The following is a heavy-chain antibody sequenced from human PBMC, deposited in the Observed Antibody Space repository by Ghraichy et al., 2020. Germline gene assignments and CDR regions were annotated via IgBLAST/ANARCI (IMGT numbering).Heavy chain of an antibody. CDR1: GFTVSSNY. V-gene: IGHV3-66*01. Sequence: LSLTCAASGFTVSSNYMSWVRQAPGKGLEWVSVIYSGGSTYYADSVKGRFTISRDNSKNTLYLQMNSLRAEDTAVYYCTTDGRPDDSSASSRHRALDYWGRGTLVTVSS. CDR3: TTDGRPDDSSASSRHRALDY. CDR2: IYSGGST. J-gene: IGHJ4*02. D-gene: IGHD3-22*01.